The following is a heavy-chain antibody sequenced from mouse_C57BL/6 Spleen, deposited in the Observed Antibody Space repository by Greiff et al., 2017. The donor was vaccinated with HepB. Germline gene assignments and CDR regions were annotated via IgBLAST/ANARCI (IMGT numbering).Heavy chain of an antibody. CDR2: INPGSGGT. D-gene: IGHD1-1*01. CDR1: GYAFTNYL. Sequence: QVQLQQSGAELVRPGTSVKVSCKASGYAFTNYLIEWVKQRPGQGLEWIGVINPGSGGTNYNEKFKGKATLTADKSSSTAYMQLSSLTSEDSAVYFCARSGYGTVDWGQGTTLTVSS. CDR3: ARSGYGTVD. V-gene: IGHV1-54*01. J-gene: IGHJ2*01.